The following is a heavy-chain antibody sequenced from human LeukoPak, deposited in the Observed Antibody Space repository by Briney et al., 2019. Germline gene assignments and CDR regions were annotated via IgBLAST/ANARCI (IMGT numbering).Heavy chain of an antibody. CDR1: GDSISSSSYY. J-gene: IGHJ1*01. D-gene: IGHD3-22*01. V-gene: IGHV4-39*01. CDR2: IYYSGSS. CDR3: ARRRYYDSTGFLD. Sequence: SETLSLTCTVSGDSISSSSYYWVWVRQPPGKGLEWIGDIYYSGSSYYSPSFKSRVTISLDTSKNQSSLKLRSVTAADTAVYYCARRRYYDSTGFLDWGQGSLVSVSS.